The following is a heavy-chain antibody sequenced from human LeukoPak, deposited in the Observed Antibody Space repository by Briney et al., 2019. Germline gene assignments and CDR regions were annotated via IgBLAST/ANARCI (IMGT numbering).Heavy chain of an antibody. CDR1: GGTFSSYA. Sequence: SVKVSCKASGGTFSSYAISWVRQVPGQGLEWMGRIIPIFGTANYAQKFQGRVTITTDESTSTAYMELSSLRSEDTAVYYCARGRYYDSSGYLDYWGQGTLVTVSS. V-gene: IGHV1-69*05. CDR2: IIPIFGTA. J-gene: IGHJ4*02. CDR3: ARGRYYDSSGYLDY. D-gene: IGHD3-22*01.